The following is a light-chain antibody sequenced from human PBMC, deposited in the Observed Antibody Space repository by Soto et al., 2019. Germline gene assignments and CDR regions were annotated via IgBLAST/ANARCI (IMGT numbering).Light chain of an antibody. CDR2: AAS. Sequence: DIQMTQSPSFVSASVGDRVIITCRASQDISGWLAWYQQIPGKAPNLLIYAASSLQSGVTSRFSGSGSGTDFTLPISSLQPEDAATYYCQQAYNPPITFGQGTRLEIK. V-gene: IGKV1-12*01. CDR3: QQAYNPPIT. J-gene: IGKJ5*01. CDR1: QDISGW.